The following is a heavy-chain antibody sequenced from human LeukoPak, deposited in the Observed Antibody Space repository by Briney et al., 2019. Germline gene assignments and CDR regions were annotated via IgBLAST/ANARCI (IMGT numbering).Heavy chain of an antibody. D-gene: IGHD3-22*01. CDR1: GYRFTNNW. CDR2: IYPGDSDT. Sequence: GESLKISCKASGYRFTNNWVGWVRQMPGKGLEWMGVIYPGDSDTRYSPSFQGQVTFSADKSTSTAYLQWNSLKASDTAMYYCARHLPFGRAYYQSDCWGQGTLVTVSS. J-gene: IGHJ4*02. V-gene: IGHV5-51*01. CDR3: ARHLPFGRAYYQSDC.